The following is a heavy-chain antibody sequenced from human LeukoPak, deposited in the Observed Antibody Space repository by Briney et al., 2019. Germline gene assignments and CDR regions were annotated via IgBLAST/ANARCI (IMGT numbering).Heavy chain of an antibody. CDR3: ARNGIVGATGSYFDY. CDR2: IYPGDSDT. D-gene: IGHD1-26*01. CDR1: GYSFTTYW. J-gene: IGHJ4*02. Sequence: GEPLKISCTGSGYSFTTYWIGWVRQMPGKGLEWMGIIYPGDSDTRYSPSFQGQVTISVDKSISTAYLQWSSLEASDTAMYYCARNGIVGATGSYFDYWGQGTLVTVSS. V-gene: IGHV5-51*01.